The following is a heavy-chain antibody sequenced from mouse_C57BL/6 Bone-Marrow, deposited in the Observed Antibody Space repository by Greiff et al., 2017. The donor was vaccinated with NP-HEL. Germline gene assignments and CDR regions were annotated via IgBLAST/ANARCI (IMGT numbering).Heavy chain of an antibody. CDR3: ARLRTYYGSSHFYY. CDR2: INPSNGGT. J-gene: IGHJ2*01. CDR1: FYTFTIYC. D-gene: IGHD1-1*01. V-gene: IGHV1-53*01. Sequence: QVQLQPPWPALFPPFASFTLSFNSSFYTFTIYCMHWVNHRPGQGLEWIGNINPSNGGTNYNEKFKSKATLTVDKSSSKAYMQLSSLTSEYSAVYYCARLRTYYGSSHFYYWGKGTTLTFSS.